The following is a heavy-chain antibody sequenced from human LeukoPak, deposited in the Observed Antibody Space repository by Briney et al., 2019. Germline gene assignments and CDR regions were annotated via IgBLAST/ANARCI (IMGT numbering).Heavy chain of an antibody. CDR2: IKQDGSEK. CDR3: ARALGYCSSTSCYISAHFDY. D-gene: IGHD2-2*02. J-gene: IGHJ4*02. Sequence: GGSLRLSCAASGFTFSSYWMSWVRQAPGKGLEWVANIKQDGSEKYYVDSVKGRFTISRDNAKNSLYLQMNSLRAEDTAVYYCARALGYCSSTSCYISAHFDYWGQGTLVTVSS. CDR1: GFTFSSYW. V-gene: IGHV3-7*04.